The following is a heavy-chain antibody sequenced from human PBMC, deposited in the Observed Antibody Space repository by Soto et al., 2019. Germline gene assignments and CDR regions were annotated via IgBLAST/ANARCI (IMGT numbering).Heavy chain of an antibody. CDR2: INAGNGNT. D-gene: IGHD3-10*01. CDR3: ASSPPGVYGSGSPPDV. J-gene: IGHJ6*02. V-gene: IGHV1-3*01. Sequence: ASVKVSCKASGYTFTSYAMHWVRQAPGQRLEWMGWINAGNGNTKYSQKFQGRVTITRDTSASTAYMELSSLRSEDTAVYYCASSPPGVYGSGSPPDVWGQGTTVTVSS. CDR1: GYTFTSYA.